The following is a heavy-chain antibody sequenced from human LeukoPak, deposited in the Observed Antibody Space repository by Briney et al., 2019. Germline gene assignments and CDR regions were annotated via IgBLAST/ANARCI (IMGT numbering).Heavy chain of an antibody. CDR2: INPSGGST. Sequence: ASVKVSCKASGYTFTSYYMHWVRQAPGQGLEWMGIINPSGGSTSYAQKFQGRVTMTRDTSTSTVYMELSSLRSEDTAVYYCARRVVVPAAMYYYYYVDVWGKGTAVTVSS. D-gene: IGHD2-2*01. V-gene: IGHV1-46*01. J-gene: IGHJ6*03. CDR3: ARRVVVPAAMYYYYYVDV. CDR1: GYTFTSYY.